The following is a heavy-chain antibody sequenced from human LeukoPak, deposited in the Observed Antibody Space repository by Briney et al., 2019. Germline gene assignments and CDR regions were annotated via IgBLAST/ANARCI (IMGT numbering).Heavy chain of an antibody. CDR3: ARHVSGSGSYNYYYMDV. CDR2: IYPGDSDT. V-gene: IGHV5-51*01. J-gene: IGHJ6*03. D-gene: IGHD3-10*01. Sequence: GESLKISCQGSGYSFTSYWIGWVRQMPGKGLEWMGIIYPGDSDTRYSPSFQGQVTISADKSISTAYLQWSSLKASDTAMYYCARHVSGSGSYNYYYMDVWGKGTTVTVSS. CDR1: GYSFTSYW.